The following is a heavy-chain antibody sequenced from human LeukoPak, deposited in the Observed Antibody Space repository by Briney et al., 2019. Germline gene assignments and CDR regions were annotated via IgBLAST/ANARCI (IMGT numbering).Heavy chain of an antibody. J-gene: IGHJ3*02. CDR2: IYYSGST. D-gene: IGHD2-21*01. V-gene: IGHV4-59*01. CDR1: GGSISSYY. Sequence: SETLSLTCTVSGGSISSYYWSWIRQPPGKGLEWIGYIYYSGSTNYNPSLKSRVTISVDTSKNQFSLKLSSVTAADTAVYYCARDGEAALDAFDIWGQGTMVTVSS. CDR3: ARDGEAALDAFDI.